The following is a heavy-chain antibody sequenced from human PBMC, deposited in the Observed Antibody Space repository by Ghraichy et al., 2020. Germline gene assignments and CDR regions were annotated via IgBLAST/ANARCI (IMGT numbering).Heavy chain of an antibody. D-gene: IGHD2-2*01. Sequence: GGSLRLSCAASGFTFSNAWMSWVRQAPGKGLEWVGRIKSKTDGGTTDYAAPVKGRFTISRDDSKNTLYLQMNSLKTEDTAVYYCTTEVVVPAAMTPDWFDPWGQGTLVTVSS. V-gene: IGHV3-15*01. CDR1: GFTFSNAW. CDR2: IKSKTDGGTT. CDR3: TTEVVVPAAMTPDWFDP. J-gene: IGHJ5*02.